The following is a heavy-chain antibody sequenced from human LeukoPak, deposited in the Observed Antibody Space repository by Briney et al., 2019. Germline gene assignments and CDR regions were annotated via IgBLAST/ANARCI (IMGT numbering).Heavy chain of an antibody. V-gene: IGHV4-34*01. Sequence: SETLSLTCAVYGGSFSGYYWSWIRQPPGKGLEWIGEINHSGSTNYNPSLKSRVTISVDTSKSQFSLKPSSVTAADTAVYYCARGLYFGYWGQGTLVTVSS. CDR1: GGSFSGYY. J-gene: IGHJ4*02. CDR2: INHSGST. CDR3: ARGLYFGY.